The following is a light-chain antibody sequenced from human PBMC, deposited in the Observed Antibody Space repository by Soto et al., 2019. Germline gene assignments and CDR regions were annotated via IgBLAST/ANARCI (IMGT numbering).Light chain of an antibody. CDR3: QQYGSSPQT. J-gene: IGKJ1*01. CDR2: GAS. Sequence: EIVLTQSPGTLSLSPGERATLSCRASQTINNNYLAWYQQKPGQAPRLLIYGASSRATGIPDRFSGSGSGTDCTLTISRLEPEDCAVYYCQQYGSSPQTFGQGTKVEIK. V-gene: IGKV3-20*01. CDR1: QTINNNY.